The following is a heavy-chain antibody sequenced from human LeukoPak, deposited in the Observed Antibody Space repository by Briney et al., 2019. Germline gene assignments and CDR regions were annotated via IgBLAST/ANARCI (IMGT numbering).Heavy chain of an antibody. CDR3: AKDLLSTSGSYYYY. Sequence: GGSLGLSCAASGFTFSSYAMTWVRQAPGKGLEWVSTISGSGSNTYYADAVKGRFTISRDNSKNTLYLQMHSLRAEDTAVYYCAKDLLSTSGSYYYYWGQGTLVTVSS. D-gene: IGHD3-10*01. CDR2: ISGSGSNT. J-gene: IGHJ4*02. CDR1: GFTFSSYA. V-gene: IGHV3-23*01.